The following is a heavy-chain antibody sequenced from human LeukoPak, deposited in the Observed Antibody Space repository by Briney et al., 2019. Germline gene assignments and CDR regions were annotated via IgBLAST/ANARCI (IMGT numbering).Heavy chain of an antibody. J-gene: IGHJ3*02. V-gene: IGHV3-23*01. CDR3: ARVGLWPAFDI. D-gene: IGHD3-16*01. Sequence: PGGSLRLSCEASGFTFSNYDMIWVRQAPGKGLEWVSIISGSGGSTYYGDSVKGRFTISRDNSKNTLYLQMNSLRAEDTAVYYCARVGLWPAFDIWGQGTMVTVSS. CDR1: GFTFSNYD. CDR2: ISGSGGST.